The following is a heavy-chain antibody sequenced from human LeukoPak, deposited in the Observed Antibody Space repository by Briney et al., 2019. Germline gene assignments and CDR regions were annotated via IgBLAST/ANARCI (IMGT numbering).Heavy chain of an antibody. J-gene: IGHJ5*02. CDR3: ATTNSSSWYRLNNWFDP. CDR2: FDPEDGET. D-gene: IGHD6-13*01. Sequence: ASVKVSCKVSGYTLTELSMHWVRQAPGKGLEWMGGFDPEDGETIYAQKFQGRVTMTEDTSTDTAYMELSSLRSEDTAVYYCATTNSSSWYRLNNWFDPWGQGTLVTVSP. CDR1: GYTLTELS. V-gene: IGHV1-24*01.